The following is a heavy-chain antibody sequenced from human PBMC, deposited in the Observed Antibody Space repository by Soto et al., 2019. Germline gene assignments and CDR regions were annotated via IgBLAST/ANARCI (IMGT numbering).Heavy chain of an antibody. CDR2: ISAYNGNT. V-gene: IGHV1-18*01. CDR1: GYTFTSYV. D-gene: IGHD1-7*01. CDR3: AIWLTGTTTGAFDI. J-gene: IGHJ3*02. Sequence: GASVKVSCKASGYTFTSYVISWVRQAPGQGLEWMGWISAYNGNTNYAQKLQGRVTMTTDTSTSTAYMELRSLRSDDTAVYYCAIWLTGTTTGAFDIWGQGTMVTVSS.